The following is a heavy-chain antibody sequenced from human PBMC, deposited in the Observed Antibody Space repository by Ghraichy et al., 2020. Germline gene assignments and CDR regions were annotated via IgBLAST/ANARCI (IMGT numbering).Heavy chain of an antibody. CDR2: ISISSNYI. J-gene: IGHJ3*02. CDR3: ARAYCSSTSCFPKKNDAFDI. D-gene: IGHD2-2*01. Sequence: GGSLRLSCAASGLTFSSYSMNWVRQAPGKGLEWVSSISISSNYIYYADSVKGRFTISRDNAKNSLYLQMNSLRAEDTAVYYCARAYCSSTSCFPKKNDAFDIWGQGTMVTVSS. CDR1: GLTFSSYS. V-gene: IGHV3-21*01.